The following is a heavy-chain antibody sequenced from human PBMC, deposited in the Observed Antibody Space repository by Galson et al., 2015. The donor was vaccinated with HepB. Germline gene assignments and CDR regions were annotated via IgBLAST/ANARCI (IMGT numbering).Heavy chain of an antibody. J-gene: IGHJ4*02. CDR2: IWYDGSNK. CDR3: ARAHRIRTPYYDSSGPNRGYFDY. CDR1: GFTFSSYG. Sequence: SLRLSCAASGFTFSSYGMHWVRQAPGKGLEWVAVIWYDGSNKYYADSVKGRFTISRDNSKNTLYLQMNSLRAEDTAVYYCARAHRIRTPYYDSSGPNRGYFDYWGQGTLVTVSS. D-gene: IGHD3-22*01. V-gene: IGHV3-33*01.